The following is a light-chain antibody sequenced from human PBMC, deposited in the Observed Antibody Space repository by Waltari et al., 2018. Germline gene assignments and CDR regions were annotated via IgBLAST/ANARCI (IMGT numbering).Light chain of an antibody. CDR2: DAS. Sequence: DIQMTQSPSSLSASVGDRVTITCQASQDISNYLSWIQQKPGKAPKIQIYDASTLKTVVPSWFCGSGSGTHSTFTINSLQPEDFATYSCQHYDALPYTFGQGTKLEI. CDR1: QDISNY. V-gene: IGKV1-33*01. J-gene: IGKJ2*01. CDR3: QHYDALPYT.